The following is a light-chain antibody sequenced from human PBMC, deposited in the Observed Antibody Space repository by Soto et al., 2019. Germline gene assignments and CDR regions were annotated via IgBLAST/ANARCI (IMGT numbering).Light chain of an antibody. CDR2: GTP. Sequence: EIVLTQSPGTLSLSPGERATLSCRASQSVTSTYLAWFQHKPGQAPRLLIYGTPNRATGIPDRFSGSGSGTDFTLTISRLEPEDFAVYYCQHYGSSLFTFGHGTRLEIK. CDR3: QHYGSSLFT. V-gene: IGKV3-20*01. CDR1: QSVTSTY. J-gene: IGKJ5*01.